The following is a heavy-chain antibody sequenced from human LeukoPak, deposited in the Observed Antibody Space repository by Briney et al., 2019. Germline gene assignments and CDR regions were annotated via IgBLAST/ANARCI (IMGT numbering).Heavy chain of an antibody. CDR3: ARYCWHGLDI. V-gene: IGHV3-7*01. CDR1: GFTFTNYS. CDR2: INQDGSGE. Sequence: GGSLRLSCAASGFTFTNYSMTWVRQAPGKGLEWVANINQDGSGEYYVDSVKGRFTISRDNAKNTVSLEMHGLRVEDTAVYYCARYCWHGLDIWGHGTLVTVSS. J-gene: IGHJ3*02. D-gene: IGHD2-8*02.